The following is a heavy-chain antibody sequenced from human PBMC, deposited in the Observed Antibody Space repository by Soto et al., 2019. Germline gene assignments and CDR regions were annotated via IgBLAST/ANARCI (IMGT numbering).Heavy chain of an antibody. J-gene: IGHJ5*02. Sequence: EVQLVESGGGLVKPGGSLRLSCAASGFTFSSYSMNWVRQAPGKGLEWVSSISSSSSYIYYADSVKGRFTISRDNAKNLLYLQRNSLRAEDTAVYYCARDPGQVLPGIAARIPSLDPWGQGTLVTVSS. V-gene: IGHV3-21*01. CDR3: ARDPGQVLPGIAARIPSLDP. CDR2: ISSSSSYI. CDR1: GFTFSSYS. D-gene: IGHD6-25*01.